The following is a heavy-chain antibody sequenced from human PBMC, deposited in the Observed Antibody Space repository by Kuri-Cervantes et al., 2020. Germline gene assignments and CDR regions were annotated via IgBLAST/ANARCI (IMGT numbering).Heavy chain of an antibody. J-gene: IGHJ6*02. CDR1: GFTFTNYW. CDR2: IKQDESEK. D-gene: IGHD3-16*01. V-gene: IGHV3-7*03. Sequence: GGSLRLSCAASGFTFTNYWMTWVRQAPGEGLEWVANIKQDESEKYYVDSVKGRFTISGDNAKNSLYLQMNSLRAEDTALYYCATGGWGSRDYYYYYGMDVWGQGTTVTVSS. CDR3: ATGGWGSRDYYYYYGMDV.